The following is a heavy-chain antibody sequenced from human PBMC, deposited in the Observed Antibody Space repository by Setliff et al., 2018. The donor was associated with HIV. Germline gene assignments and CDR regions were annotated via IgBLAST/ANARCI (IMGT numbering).Heavy chain of an antibody. CDR3: ARKHKVSLGRGIVVLWGFEP. Sequence: ASVKVSCKASGYNFINNDINWVRQATGQGLEWMGWMNPNSGNSGYAQKFQGRVTMTRSTSFSTAYMELSNLTSEDTAIYYCARKHKVSLGRGIVVLWGFEPWGQGTLVTVPQ. V-gene: IGHV1-8*02. D-gene: IGHD3-10*01. CDR2: MNPNSGNS. CDR1: GYNFINND. J-gene: IGHJ5*02.